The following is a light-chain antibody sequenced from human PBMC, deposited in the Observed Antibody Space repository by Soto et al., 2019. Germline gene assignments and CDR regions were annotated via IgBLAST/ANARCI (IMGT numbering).Light chain of an antibody. J-gene: IGKJ1*01. CDR1: QSVGPN. CDR3: HQYNNWPSWT. CDR2: GVS. Sequence: EIVLTQSPDNLSASPGESATLSCRARQSVGPNLVWYQQKFGQAPGLLIYGVSTRATGVPARFSGSGSGTEFSLTISSLQPEDFAVYYCHQYNNWPSWTFGQGPEVDIK. V-gene: IGKV3-15*01.